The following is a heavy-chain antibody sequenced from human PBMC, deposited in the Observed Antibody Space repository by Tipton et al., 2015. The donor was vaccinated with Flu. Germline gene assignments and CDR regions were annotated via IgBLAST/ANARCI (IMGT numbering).Heavy chain of an antibody. Sequence: TLSLTCTVSGGSINSRSYYWGWIRQPPGKGLEWIGNIYYSGVTYYNSSLKSRVTISVDTSKNQFSLKLSSVTAADTAVYYCASFISEYNWNYGEGLDYWGQGTLVTVSS. CDR3: ASFISEYNWNYGEGLDY. CDR2: IYYSGVT. V-gene: IGHV4-39*07. CDR1: GGSINSRSYY. J-gene: IGHJ4*02. D-gene: IGHD1-7*01.